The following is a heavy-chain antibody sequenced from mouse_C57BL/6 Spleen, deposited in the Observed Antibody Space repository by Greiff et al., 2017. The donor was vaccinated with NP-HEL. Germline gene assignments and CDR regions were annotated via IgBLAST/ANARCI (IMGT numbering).Heavy chain of an antibody. CDR1: GYSFTDYN. CDR2: INPNYGTT. D-gene: IGHD2-1*01. V-gene: IGHV1-39*01. Sequence: VQLQQSGPELVKPGASVKISCKASGYSFTDYNMNWVKQSNGKSLEWIGVINPNYGTTSYNQKFKGKATLTVDQSSSTAYMELNSLTSEDSAVYYCAAYGNYVDWYFDVWGTGTTVTVSS. CDR3: AAYGNYVDWYFDV. J-gene: IGHJ1*03.